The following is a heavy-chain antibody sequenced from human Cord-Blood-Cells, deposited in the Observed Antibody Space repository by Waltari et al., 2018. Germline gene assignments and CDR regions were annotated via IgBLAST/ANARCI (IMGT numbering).Heavy chain of an antibody. D-gene: IGHD5-18*01. CDR2: IYSGGST. Sequence: ELQLVESGGCCIQPGGSVRLSCSAAGFTVSSHYLSCFRQAPGKGLEWVSVIYSGGSTYYADSVKGRFTISRDNSKNTLYLQMNSLRAEDTAVYYCARKYSYGYYFDYWGQGTLVTVSS. CDR1: GFTVSSHY. V-gene: IGHV3-53*01. CDR3: ARKYSYGYYFDY. J-gene: IGHJ4*02.